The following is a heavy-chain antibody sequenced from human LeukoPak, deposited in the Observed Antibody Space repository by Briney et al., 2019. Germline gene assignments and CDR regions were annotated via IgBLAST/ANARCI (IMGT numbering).Heavy chain of an antibody. CDR2: MHVSGST. CDR3: ARDRAVGDIVLDY. Sequence: PSETLSLTCTVSDGSISSYYWSWVRQPAGKGLEWIGRMHVSGSTIYNPSLKSRVTISVDTSKNQFSLRLSSVTAADTAVYYCARDRAVGDIVLDYWSQGTLVTVSS. CDR1: DGSISSYY. D-gene: IGHD5-12*01. J-gene: IGHJ4*02. V-gene: IGHV4-4*07.